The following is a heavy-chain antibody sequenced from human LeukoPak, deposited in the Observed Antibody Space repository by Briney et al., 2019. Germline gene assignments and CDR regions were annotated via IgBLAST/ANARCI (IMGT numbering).Heavy chain of an antibody. D-gene: IGHD6-13*01. J-gene: IGHJ4*02. CDR1: GFTFSSYA. CDR2: ISGSGGST. Sequence: GGSLRLSCAASGFTFSSYAMSWVRQAPGKGLEWVSIISGSGGSTYYADSVKGRFTISRDNSRNTLYLQMNSLRAEDTAVYYCVKDLQQLVLLSFFDYWGQGTLVTVSS. CDR3: VKDLQQLVLLSFFDY. V-gene: IGHV3-23*01.